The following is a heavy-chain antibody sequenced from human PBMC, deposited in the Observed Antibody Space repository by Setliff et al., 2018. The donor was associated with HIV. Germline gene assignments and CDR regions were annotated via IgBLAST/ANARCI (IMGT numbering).Heavy chain of an antibody. Sequence: RDPPGQGLEWIGYIYYSGSTNYNPSLKSRVTISVDTSKNQFSLKLSSVTAADTAVYYCARDGPLEGSYRYYYYYMDVWGKGTTVTVSS. D-gene: IGHD3-10*01. J-gene: IGHJ6*03. V-gene: IGHV4-59*01. CDR2: IYYSGST. CDR3: ARDGPLEGSYRYYYYYMDV.